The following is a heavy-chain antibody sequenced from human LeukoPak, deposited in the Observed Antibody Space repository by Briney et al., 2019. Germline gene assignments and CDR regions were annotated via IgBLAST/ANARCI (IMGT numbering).Heavy chain of an antibody. Sequence: GGSLTLSCAASGFTVSSNCMRWVRQAPGKGLEWVALIYSDGTTYYPDSVKGRFTISRDNSKNTLYLQMTSLRAEDTAVYYCARRAGGYSHPYDYWGQRTLVTVSS. CDR2: IYSDGTT. V-gene: IGHV3-53*01. J-gene: IGHJ4*02. D-gene: IGHD4-23*01. CDR3: ARRAGGYSHPYDY. CDR1: GFTVSSNC.